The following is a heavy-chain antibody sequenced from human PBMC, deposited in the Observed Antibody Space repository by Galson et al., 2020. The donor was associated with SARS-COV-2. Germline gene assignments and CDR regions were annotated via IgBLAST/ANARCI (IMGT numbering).Heavy chain of an antibody. CDR1: GFSLNTGAVG. Sequence: SGPTLVKPTQTLTLTCSFSGFSLNTGAVGVGWVRQPPRKALEWLAVIYGDDDKRYRTSLQSRLTIAKDTSKDQVVITMTNMDPMDTGTYYCAHLGAVAGSVRWFDPWGPGTLVTVTS. V-gene: IGHV2-5*02. CDR2: IYGDDDK. J-gene: IGHJ5*02. D-gene: IGHD3-10*01. CDR3: AHLGAVAGSVRWFDP.